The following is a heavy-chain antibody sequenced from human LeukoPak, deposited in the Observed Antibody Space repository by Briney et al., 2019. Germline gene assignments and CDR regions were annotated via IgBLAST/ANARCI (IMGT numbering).Heavy chain of an antibody. Sequence: GGSLRLSCVRSGFTFRSHAMSWVRQAPEKGLEFVSGIYENGGTTYYADSVKGRCSISRDNSKNTLYLQMDSLRGEDTAVYYCAKDFRIGYSAHFDYWGQGALVTVSS. D-gene: IGHD2-21*01. CDR3: AKDFRIGYSAHFDY. V-gene: IGHV3-23*01. CDR1: GFTFRSHA. J-gene: IGHJ4*02. CDR2: IYENGGTT.